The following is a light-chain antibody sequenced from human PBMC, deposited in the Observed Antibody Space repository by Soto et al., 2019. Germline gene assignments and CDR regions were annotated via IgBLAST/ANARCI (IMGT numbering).Light chain of an antibody. V-gene: IGKV3-20*01. CDR1: QSVSSAY. J-gene: IGKJ1*01. Sequence: EIVLTQSPGTLSLSPGETATLSCRASQSVSSAYLAWHQQKPGQAPRLLIYGASSRATGIPDRFSGNGSGTDFTLTISTLEPEDFAVYYCQQYGSTPRTFGQGTKVENK. CDR3: QQYGSTPRT. CDR2: GAS.